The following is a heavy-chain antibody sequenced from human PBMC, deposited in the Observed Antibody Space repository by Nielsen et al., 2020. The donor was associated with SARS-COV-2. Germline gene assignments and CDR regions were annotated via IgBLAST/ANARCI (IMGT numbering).Heavy chain of an antibody. Sequence: GGSLRLSCAASGFTFSSHAMHWVRQAPGKGLEWLTIISADGANDHYADSVRGRFTISRDNRQNSLYLQMNSLRAEDTALYYCAKGYSSSWSTFDYWGRGTLVTVSS. J-gene: IGHJ4*02. CDR1: GFTFSSHA. D-gene: IGHD6-13*01. CDR3: AKGYSSSWSTFDY. V-gene: IGHV3-30*04. CDR2: ISADGAND.